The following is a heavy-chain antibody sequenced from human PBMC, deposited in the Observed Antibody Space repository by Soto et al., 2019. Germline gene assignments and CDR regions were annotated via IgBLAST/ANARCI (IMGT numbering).Heavy chain of an antibody. CDR2: MNPNSGNT. J-gene: IGHJ4*02. Sequence: ASVKVSCKASGYTFTSYDINWVRQATGQGLEWMGWMNPNSGNTGYAQKLQGRVTMTRNTSISTAYMELSSLRSEDTAVYYCARAKRGYCSTTSCPTYYFDYWGQGTLVTVSS. CDR3: ARAKRGYCSTTSCPTYYFDY. V-gene: IGHV1-8*01. CDR1: GYTFTSYD. D-gene: IGHD2-2*01.